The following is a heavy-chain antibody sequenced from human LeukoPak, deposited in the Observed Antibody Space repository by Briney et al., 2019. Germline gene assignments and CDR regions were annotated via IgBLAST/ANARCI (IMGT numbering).Heavy chain of an antibody. D-gene: IGHD6-13*01. CDR3: ARGGYTSSWYWLY. V-gene: IGHV3-11*04. J-gene: IGHJ4*02. Sequence: PGGSLRLSCAASGFTFSDYSMSWIRQAPGKGLEWVSYITGSGTTIYYADSVKGRFTMSRDNAKNSLSLQMNSLGAEDTAVYYCARGGYTSSWYWLYWGQGTLVTVSS. CDR2: ITGSGTTI. CDR1: GFTFSDYS.